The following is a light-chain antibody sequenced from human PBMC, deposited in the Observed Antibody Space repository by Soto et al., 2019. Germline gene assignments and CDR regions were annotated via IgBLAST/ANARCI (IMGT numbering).Light chain of an antibody. CDR3: QSYDSSLSGLV. Sequence: QSVLTQPPSVSGAPGQRVTISCTGSSSNIGAGYDVHWYQQLPGTAPKLLIYGNSNRPSGVPDRFSGSKSGTSASLAITGLQAEDEADYYCQSYDSSLSGLVFGTGNKVTV. V-gene: IGLV1-40*01. CDR2: GNS. J-gene: IGLJ1*01. CDR1: SSNIGAGYD.